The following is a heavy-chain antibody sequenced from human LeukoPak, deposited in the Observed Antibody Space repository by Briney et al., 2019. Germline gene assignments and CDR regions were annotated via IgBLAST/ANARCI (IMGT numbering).Heavy chain of an antibody. CDR2: IYYSGST. CDR3: ARRVYYYDSATPADYFDY. CDR1: GGSISSSSYY. V-gene: IGHV4-39*07. J-gene: IGHJ4*02. Sequence: SETLSLTCTVSGGSISSSSYYWGWIRQPPGKGLEWIGSIYYSGSTYYNPSLKSRVTISVDTSKNQFSLRLSSVTAADTALYYCARRVYYYDSATPADYFDYWGQGTLVTVSS. D-gene: IGHD3-22*01.